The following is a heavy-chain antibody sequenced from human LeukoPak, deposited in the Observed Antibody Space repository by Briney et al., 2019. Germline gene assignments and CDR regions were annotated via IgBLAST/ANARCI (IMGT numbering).Heavy chain of an antibody. D-gene: IGHD3-10*01. Sequence: SETLSLTCTVSGGSISSYYWSWIRQPPGKGLEWIGYIYNSGSTNYNPSLKSRVTISVDTSKKQFSLKLSSVTAADTAVYYYAAMVRGDNFDYWGQGTLVTVSS. CDR1: GGSISSYY. J-gene: IGHJ4*02. CDR3: AAMVRGDNFDY. CDR2: IYNSGST. V-gene: IGHV4-59*01.